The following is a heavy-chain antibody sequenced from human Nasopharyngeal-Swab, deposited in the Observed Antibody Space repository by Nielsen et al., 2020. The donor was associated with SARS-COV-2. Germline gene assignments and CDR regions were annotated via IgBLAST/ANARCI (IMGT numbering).Heavy chain of an antibody. CDR3: ARDQVPAASEDYYYYGMDV. D-gene: IGHD2-2*01. J-gene: IGHJ6*02. CDR1: GFTFSSYW. CDR2: IKQDGSEN. Sequence: GESLKISCAASGFTFSSYWMSWVRQAPGKGLEWVANIKQDGSENYYVDSVKGRFTISRDNAKNSLYLQMNSLRAEDTAVYYCARDQVPAASEDYYYYGMDVWGQGTTVTVSS. V-gene: IGHV3-7*01.